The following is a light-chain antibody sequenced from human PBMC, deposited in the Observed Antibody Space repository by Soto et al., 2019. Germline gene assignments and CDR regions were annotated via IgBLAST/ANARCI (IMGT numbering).Light chain of an antibody. CDR1: QSISSW. CDR3: HPYKSYWT. V-gene: IGKV1-5*03. J-gene: IGKJ1*01. Sequence: DIQMTQSPSTLPASVGDRVTITCRASQSISSWLAWYQQKPGQAPKLLIYKAPNLQSGVPSRFSGSGSGTEFTLTISSLQPNDFATSYCHPYKSYWTFGHGTQV. CDR2: KAP.